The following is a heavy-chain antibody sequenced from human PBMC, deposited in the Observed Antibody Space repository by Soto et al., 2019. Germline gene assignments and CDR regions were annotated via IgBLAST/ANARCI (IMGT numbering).Heavy chain of an antibody. CDR1: VFTFSCSA. Sequence: GGSLRLSCAASVFTFSCSAIHWVRQASGKGLEWVARIRTKSNGYATTYAASVKGRFTISRDDSKNMAYLQMNGLKTEDTAMYYCSRVEYVTSSPIGWGQGTLVTVSS. V-gene: IGHV3-73*01. CDR2: IRTKSNGYAT. CDR3: SRVEYVTSSPIG. D-gene: IGHD6-6*01. J-gene: IGHJ4*02.